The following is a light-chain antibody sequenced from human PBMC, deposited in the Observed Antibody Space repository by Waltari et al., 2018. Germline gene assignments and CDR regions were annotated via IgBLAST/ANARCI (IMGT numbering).Light chain of an antibody. CDR2: EVS. V-gene: IGLV2-23*02. CDR1: SSEIGSYSL. Sequence: QSALTQPASVSGSPGQSITISCTGTSSEIGSYSLVPWYQQPPGKAPKLIIYEVSERPSGVSDRFSGSKSGNTASLTISGLQTEDEADFYCCPYAGANLVIFGGGTKVTVL. J-gene: IGLJ2*01. CDR3: CPYAGANLVI.